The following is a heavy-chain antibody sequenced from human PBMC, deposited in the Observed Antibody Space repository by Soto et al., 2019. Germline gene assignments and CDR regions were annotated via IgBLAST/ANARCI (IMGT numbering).Heavy chain of an antibody. Sequence: SGPTLVNPTQTLTLTCTFSGFSLSTSGMCVSRIRQPPGKAMEWLARIDWDDDEYYSTSLKTRLTISKDTSKNLVVLTMTNMVPSDTATYYCARTLGSSTLDYWGQGTLVTVSS. J-gene: IGHJ4*02. CDR2: IDWDDDE. CDR3: ARTLGSSTLDY. V-gene: IGHV2-70*11. D-gene: IGHD6-13*01. CDR1: GFSLSTSGMC.